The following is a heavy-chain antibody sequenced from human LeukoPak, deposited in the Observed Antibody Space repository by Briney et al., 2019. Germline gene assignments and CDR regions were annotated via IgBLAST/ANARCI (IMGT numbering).Heavy chain of an antibody. CDR1: GFSLSTSGVG. J-gene: IGHJ4*02. D-gene: IGHD5-18*01. CDR3: AHTGQEYSYGYVSNY. Sequence: KESGPTLVKPTQTLTLTCTFSGFSLSTSGVGVGWIRQPPGKALEWLALIYWNDDKIYSPSLQSRLTITKDASKNQVVLTMTNMDPVDTATYYCAHTGQEYSYGYVSNYWGQGTLVTVSS. CDR2: IYWNDDK. V-gene: IGHV2-5*01.